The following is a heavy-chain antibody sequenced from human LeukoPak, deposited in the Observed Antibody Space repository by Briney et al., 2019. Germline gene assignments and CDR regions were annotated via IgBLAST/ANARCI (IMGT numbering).Heavy chain of an antibody. D-gene: IGHD1-26*01. V-gene: IGHV3-11*01. CDR3: VGGGSLRGATLSDY. J-gene: IGHJ4*02. CDR1: GFTFRDYY. Sequence: GGSLRLSCAASGFTFRDYYMRWIRQAPGKGLEWVSYIGSGSTDILYADSVKGRFTISRDDATNSLYLQMNSLRAEDTAVYYCVGGGSLRGATLSDYWGQGTLVTVSS. CDR2: IGSGSTDI.